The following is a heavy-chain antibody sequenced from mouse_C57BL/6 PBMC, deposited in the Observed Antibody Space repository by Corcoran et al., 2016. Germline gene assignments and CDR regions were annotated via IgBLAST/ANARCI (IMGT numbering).Heavy chain of an antibody. CDR1: GYTFTDYY. V-gene: IGHV1-19*01. CDR2: INPNNGGT. D-gene: IGHD1-1*01. CDR3: ARNYYGSSPDYFDY. J-gene: IGHJ2*01. Sequence: EVQLQQSGPVLVKPGASVKMSCKASGYTFTDYYMNWVKQSHGKSLEWIGVINPNNGGTSYNQKFKGKAKLTVDKSSSTAYMELRSLTSEDSAVYYCARNYYGSSPDYFDYWGQGTTLTVSS.